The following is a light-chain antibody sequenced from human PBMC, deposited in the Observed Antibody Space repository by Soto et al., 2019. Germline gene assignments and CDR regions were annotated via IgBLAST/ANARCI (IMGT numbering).Light chain of an antibody. J-gene: IGKJ1*01. V-gene: IGKV3-20*01. Sequence: EIVLTQSPGTLSLSPGERATLSCRASQSVDNNYLGWHQQKPGQAPRLLIWGASNWTPYTTDRISGSGSGTEFTLTISRLEPEDFAVYYWQQYGSYPWTFGEGTKVEIK. CDR3: QQYGSYPWT. CDR1: QSVDNNY. CDR2: GAS.